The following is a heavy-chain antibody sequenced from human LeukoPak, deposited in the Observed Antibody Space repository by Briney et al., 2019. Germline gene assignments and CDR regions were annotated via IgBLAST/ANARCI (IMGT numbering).Heavy chain of an antibody. CDR3: AKDSMVRGLVDY. J-gene: IGHJ4*02. V-gene: IGHV3-23*01. CDR2: ISGSGGTT. CDR1: GFTFSTYA. D-gene: IGHD3-10*01. Sequence: GGSLRLSCAASGFTFSTYAMSWVRQAPGKGLEWVSTISGSGGTTYYADSVKGRFTISRDNSKNTLYLQMNSLRAEDTAVYYCAKDSMVRGLVDYWGQGTLVTVSA.